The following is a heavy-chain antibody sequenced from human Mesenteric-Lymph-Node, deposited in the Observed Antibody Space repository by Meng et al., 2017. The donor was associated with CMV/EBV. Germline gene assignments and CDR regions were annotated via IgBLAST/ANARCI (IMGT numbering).Heavy chain of an antibody. CDR1: GFNLGDHY. CDR2: ISSSSSTI. D-gene: IGHD2-2*01. CDR3: ARDPNIVVVPADYYYGMDV. V-gene: IGHV3-11*04. Sequence: GGSLRLSCAASGFNLGDHYMSWTRQAPGKGLEWVSYISSSSSTIYYADSVKGRFTISRDNAKNSLYLQMNSLRAEDTAVYYCARDPNIVVVPADYYYGMDVWGQGTTVTVSS. J-gene: IGHJ6*02.